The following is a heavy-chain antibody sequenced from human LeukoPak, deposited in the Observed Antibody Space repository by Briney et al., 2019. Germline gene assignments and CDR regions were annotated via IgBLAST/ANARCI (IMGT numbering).Heavy chain of an antibody. D-gene: IGHD3-10*02. Sequence: PGGSLRLSCAASGFTFSRFTMNWVRQALGKGLEWVSSITSSSSYIYYADSVKGRFSISRDNAKNSLYLQMNTLRAEDTAVYYCAELGITMIGGVWGKGTTVTISS. J-gene: IGHJ6*04. CDR1: GFTFSRFT. CDR3: AELGITMIGGV. CDR2: ITSSSSYI. V-gene: IGHV3-21*01.